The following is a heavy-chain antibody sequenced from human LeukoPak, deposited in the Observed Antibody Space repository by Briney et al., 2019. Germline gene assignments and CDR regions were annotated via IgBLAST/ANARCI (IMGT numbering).Heavy chain of an antibody. J-gene: IGHJ4*02. CDR1: GFTFSSYA. D-gene: IGHD2-2*02. Sequence: GGSLRLSCAASGFTFSSYAMSRVRQAPGKGLEWVSAISGSGGSTYYADSVKGRFTISRDNSKNTLYLQMNSLRAEDTAVYYCAKGGEDCSSTSCYTDYWGQGTLVTVSS. V-gene: IGHV3-23*01. CDR3: AKGGEDCSSTSCYTDY. CDR2: ISGSGGST.